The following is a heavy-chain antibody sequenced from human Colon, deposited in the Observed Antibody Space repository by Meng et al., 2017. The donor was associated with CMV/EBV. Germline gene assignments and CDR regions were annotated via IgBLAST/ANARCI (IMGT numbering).Heavy chain of an antibody. D-gene: IGHD3-22*01. J-gene: IGHJ4*02. CDR1: EYTFTGYY. CDR2: INPNSGGT. V-gene: IGHV1-2*02. CDR3: ARDWYPGDRRGSFDY. Sequence: QLVQSGDEGKKPGDSGKGAQKSSEYTFTGYYMHWVRQAPEQGLEWMGWINPNSGGTNYAQKFQGRVTMTRKTSITTAYMELSRLRSDDTAVYYCARDWYPGDRRGSFDYWGQGTLVTVSS.